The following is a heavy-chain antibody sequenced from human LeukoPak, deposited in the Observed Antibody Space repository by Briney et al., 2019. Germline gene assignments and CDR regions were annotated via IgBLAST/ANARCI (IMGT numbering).Heavy chain of an antibody. CDR1: GYTFTSYG. V-gene: IGHV1-18*01. Sequence: ASVKVSCKASGYTFTSYGISWVRQAPGQGLEWMGWISAYNGNTNYAQKLQGRVTMTTDTSTSTAYMELRSLRSDDTAVYYCARDLQFLEWLGNWFDPWGQGTLVTVSS. D-gene: IGHD3-3*01. CDR2: ISAYNGNT. CDR3: ARDLQFLEWLGNWFDP. J-gene: IGHJ5*02.